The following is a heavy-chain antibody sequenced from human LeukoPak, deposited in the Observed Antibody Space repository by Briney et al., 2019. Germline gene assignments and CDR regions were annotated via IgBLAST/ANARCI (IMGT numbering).Heavy chain of an antibody. CDR3: ARDGRPLDY. J-gene: IGHJ4*02. D-gene: IGHD1-26*01. CDR1: GFTFSSNW. CDR2: IKQDGSEK. Sequence: GGXXRLSCAASGFTFSSNWMSWVRQARGKGVEWVADIKQDGSEKYYVDSVKGGFTISRDNAKNSLFLQMNSLRAEDTAVYYCARDGRPLDYWGQGTLVTVSS. V-gene: IGHV3-7*01.